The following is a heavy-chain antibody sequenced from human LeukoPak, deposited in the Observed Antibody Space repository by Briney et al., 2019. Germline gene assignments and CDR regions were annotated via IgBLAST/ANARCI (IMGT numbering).Heavy chain of an antibody. CDR3: ARQGLYDSSDFWTFQH. J-gene: IGHJ1*01. CDR1: GFSFSDYY. D-gene: IGHD3/OR15-3a*01. CDR2: ISSSSDYK. Sequence: GGSLRLSRAASGFSFSDYYMSWIRQTPEEGLEWLSYISSSSDYKNYADSLKGRFTISRDNAKNSVYLQMNSLRAEDTAVYYCARQGLYDSSDFWTFQHWGQGTLVTVSS. V-gene: IGHV3-11*06.